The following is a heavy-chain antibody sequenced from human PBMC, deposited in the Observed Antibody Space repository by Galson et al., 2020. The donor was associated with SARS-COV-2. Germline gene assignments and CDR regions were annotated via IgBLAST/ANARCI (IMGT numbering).Heavy chain of an antibody. CDR1: GCTYTSYG. CDR3: ARDSLEVYCSSTSCYVHYFDY. Sequence: ASVHVTRMASGCTYTSYGLSGVRQPPGQGLAWMGRMSAYNGNTNNAQKLQARLTMNTDTSTSTAYMELRSLRSDDTAVYYCARDSLEVYCSSTSCYVHYFDYWGQGTLVTVSS. D-gene: IGHD2-2*01. V-gene: IGHV1-18*04. CDR2: MSAYNGNT. J-gene: IGHJ4*02.